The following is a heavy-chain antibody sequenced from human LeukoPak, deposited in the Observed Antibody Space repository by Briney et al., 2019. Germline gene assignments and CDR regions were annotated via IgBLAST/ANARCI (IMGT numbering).Heavy chain of an antibody. CDR3: ARGDDIVVVPAAIIY. D-gene: IGHD2-2*01. Sequence: PGGSLRLSCAASGFTFSDYYMSWIRQAPGKGLEWVSYISSSSYTNYADSVKGRFTISRDNAKNSLYLQMNSLRAEDTAVYYCARGDDIVVVPAAIIYWGQGTLVTVSS. CDR2: ISSSSYT. J-gene: IGHJ4*02. CDR1: GFTFSDYY. V-gene: IGHV3-11*03.